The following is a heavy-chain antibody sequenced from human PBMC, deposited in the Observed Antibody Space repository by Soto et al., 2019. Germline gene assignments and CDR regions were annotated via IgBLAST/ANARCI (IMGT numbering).Heavy chain of an antibody. D-gene: IGHD4-17*01. CDR2: IIPIFGTA. J-gene: IGHJ5*02. CDR3: ARAVPPTSNWFDP. V-gene: IGHV1-69*13. Sequence: GASVKVSCKASGGTFSSYAISWVRQAPGQGLEWMGGIIPIFGTANYAQKFQGRVTITADESTSTAYMELSSLRSEDTAVYYCARAVPPTSNWFDPWGQGTLVTVSS. CDR1: GGTFSSYA.